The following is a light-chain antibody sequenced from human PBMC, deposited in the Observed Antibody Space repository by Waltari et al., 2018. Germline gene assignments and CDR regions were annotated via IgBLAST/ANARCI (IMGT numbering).Light chain of an antibody. CDR3: QQYFLTPT. CDR1: QNIRNS. CDR2: LAS. Sequence: EIVMTQSPATLSVSPGERATLSCRASQNIRNSLAWYQQKPGQAPRLLISLASTRATGIPARFSGSGSGTQFSLTISSLQAEDVAVYYCQQYFLTPTFGLGTRVEVK. J-gene: IGKJ1*01. V-gene: IGKV3D-15*01.